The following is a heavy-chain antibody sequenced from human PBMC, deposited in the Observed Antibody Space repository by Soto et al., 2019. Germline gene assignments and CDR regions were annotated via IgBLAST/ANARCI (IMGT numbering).Heavy chain of an antibody. D-gene: IGHD2-21*02. Sequence: SETLSLTCTFSCAAIKSTDYYWSCIRQAPGKGLEWIGYVYYTGSTYYNPSLMSRLTISVDTSKSQFSLKLTSVTAAETAVYYCVRTAREGAVAPHWFDRWGQGTQVTVSS. CDR2: VYYTGST. CDR3: VRTAREGAVAPHWFDR. V-gene: IGHV4-30-4*01. CDR1: CAAIKSTDYY. J-gene: IGHJ5*02.